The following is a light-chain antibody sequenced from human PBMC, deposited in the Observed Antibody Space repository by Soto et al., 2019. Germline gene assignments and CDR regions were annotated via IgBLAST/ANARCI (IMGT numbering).Light chain of an antibody. CDR1: SGHSSYA. V-gene: IGLV4-69*01. CDR2: LDSDGSH. J-gene: IGLJ2*01. CDR3: QTWGTGIHVV. Sequence: QLVLTQSPSASASLGASVKLTCTLSSGHSSYAIAWHQQQPEKGPRYLMKLDSDGSHTKGDAIPDRFSGSSSGAERYLTISSRQSEDDADYDCQTWGTGIHVVFGGGVKLTVL.